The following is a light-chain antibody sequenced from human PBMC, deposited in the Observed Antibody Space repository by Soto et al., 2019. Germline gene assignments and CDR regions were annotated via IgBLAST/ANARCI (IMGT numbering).Light chain of an antibody. CDR2: GAS. J-gene: IGKJ1*01. Sequence: EIVLTQSPGTLSLSPGERASLSCRASQSVSSSYLAWYQQKPGQAPRLLIYGASSRATGIPDRFSGSGSGTDFTLTISRLAPEDFAVYYCQQYGTSPWTFCQGTKVEVQ. CDR3: QQYGTSPWT. CDR1: QSVSSSY. V-gene: IGKV3-20*01.